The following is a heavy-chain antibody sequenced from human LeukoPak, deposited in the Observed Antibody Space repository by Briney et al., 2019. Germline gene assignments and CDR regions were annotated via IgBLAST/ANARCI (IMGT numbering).Heavy chain of an antibody. V-gene: IGHV1-69*04. CDR1: GGTFSSYA. Sequence: GASVKVSCKASGGTFSSYAISWVRQAPGQGLEWMGRIIPILGIANYAQKFQGRVTITADKSTSTAYMELSSLRSEDTAVYYCARDLYGGNSPDYWGQGTLVTVSS. CDR3: ARDLYGGNSPDY. D-gene: IGHD4-23*01. CDR2: IIPILGIA. J-gene: IGHJ4*02.